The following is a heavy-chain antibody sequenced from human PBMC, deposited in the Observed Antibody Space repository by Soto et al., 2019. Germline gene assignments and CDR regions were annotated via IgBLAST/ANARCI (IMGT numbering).Heavy chain of an antibody. CDR1: GYTITSYG. Sequence: APVKVSCKASGYTITSYGISWVRQAPGQGFEWMGWISAYNGNTNYAQKLQGRVTMTTDTSTSTAYMELRSLRSDDTAVYYCARDFGGGIAVAGPIINYWGQGTLVTVSS. J-gene: IGHJ4*02. CDR3: ARDFGGGIAVAGPIINY. CDR2: ISAYNGNT. V-gene: IGHV1-18*01. D-gene: IGHD6-19*01.